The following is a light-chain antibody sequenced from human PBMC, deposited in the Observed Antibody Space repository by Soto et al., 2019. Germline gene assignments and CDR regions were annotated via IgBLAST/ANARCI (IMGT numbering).Light chain of an antibody. J-gene: IGKJ1*01. Sequence: EIVLTQSPVTLSLSPGERATLSCRASQSVSSSFLAWYQQKPGQAPRLLIYGASSRATGIPDRFSGSGSGTDFTLTISRLEPEDFALYHCQQYGNSPWTFGQGTKVEIK. V-gene: IGKV3-20*01. CDR1: QSVSSSF. CDR2: GAS. CDR3: QQYGNSPWT.